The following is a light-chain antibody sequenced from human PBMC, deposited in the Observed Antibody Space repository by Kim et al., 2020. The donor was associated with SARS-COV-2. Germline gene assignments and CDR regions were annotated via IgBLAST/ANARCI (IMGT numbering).Light chain of an antibody. CDR2: AAS. J-gene: IGKJ4*01. CDR1: QDITNY. CDR3: QKYESVPAT. Sequence: ASVGDRVTITCRASQDITNYLAWYQQKPEKVPNLLIYAASTLRPGVPSRFSGSGYGTYFTLTITSLHPEDVATYYCQKYESVPATFGGGTKVDIK. V-gene: IGKV1-27*01.